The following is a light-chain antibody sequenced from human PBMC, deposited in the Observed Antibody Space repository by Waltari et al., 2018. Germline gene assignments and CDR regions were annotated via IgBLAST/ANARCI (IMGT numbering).Light chain of an antibody. CDR1: SSDVGNYNF. V-gene: IGLV2-11*01. CDR3: CSYAGSYTFV. J-gene: IGLJ7*01. Sequence: QCALTQPRSVSGSPGQSVTISCSGTSSDVGNYNFVSWYQQHPGNAPNLLIYDVVKRPSGVPDRFSGSKSGNTASLTISGLQTEDEADYYCCSYAGSYTFVFGGGTQLTVL. CDR2: DVV.